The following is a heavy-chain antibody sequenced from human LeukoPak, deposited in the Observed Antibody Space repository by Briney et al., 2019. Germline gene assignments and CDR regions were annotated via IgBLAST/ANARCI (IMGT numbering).Heavy chain of an antibody. D-gene: IGHD3-22*01. Sequence: SGTLSLTCTVSGYSISSGYYWGWIRQPPGKGLEWIGSIYHSGSTYYNPSLKSRVTISVDTSKNQFSLKLSSVTAADTAVYYCARGVGYYNSSGYNWFDPWGQGTLVTVSS. J-gene: IGHJ5*02. CDR1: GYSISSGYY. CDR3: ARGVGYYNSSGYNWFDP. CDR2: IYHSGST. V-gene: IGHV4-38-2*02.